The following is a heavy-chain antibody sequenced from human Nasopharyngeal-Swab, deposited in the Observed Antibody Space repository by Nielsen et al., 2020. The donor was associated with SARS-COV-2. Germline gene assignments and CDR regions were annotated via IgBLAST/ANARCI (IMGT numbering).Heavy chain of an antibody. CDR1: GFTFNNYN. Sequence: GSLRLSCAASGFTFNNYNFNWIRQPPGKGLEWIGEINHSGSTNYNPSLKSRVTISVDKSKNQFSLKLSSVTAADTAVYYCARGGAGVVPSPVLGLGPYYYYYYMDVWGKGTTVTVSS. CDR3: ARGGAGVVPSPVLGLGPYYYYYYMDV. D-gene: IGHD2-2*01. V-gene: IGHV4-34*01. J-gene: IGHJ6*03. CDR2: INHSGST.